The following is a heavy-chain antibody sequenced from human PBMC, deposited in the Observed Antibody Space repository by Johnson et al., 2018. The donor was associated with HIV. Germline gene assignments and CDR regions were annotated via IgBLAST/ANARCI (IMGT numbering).Heavy chain of an antibody. CDR2: IWYDGSNK. Sequence: QVQLVESGGRVVQPGRSLRLSCAASGFTFNSYGMHWVRQAPGKGLEWVAVIWYDGSNKYYADSVKGRFTISRDNSKNTLYLQMNSLRADDTAVYYCARVASIALRPDAFDIWGQGTMVTVSS. J-gene: IGHJ3*02. D-gene: IGHD6-6*01. CDR3: ARVASIALRPDAFDI. V-gene: IGHV3-33*01. CDR1: GFTFNSYG.